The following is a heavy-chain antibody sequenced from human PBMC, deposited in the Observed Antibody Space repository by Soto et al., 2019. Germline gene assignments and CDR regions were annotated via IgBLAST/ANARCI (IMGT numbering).Heavy chain of an antibody. Sequence: SDTLTLTCTVSGDSINRGAYYWIWIRQHPGKGLVWIEYILYSGNTYYNPTLRSRVTISVDTSKTQFFLELTSVTTADTGVYYCAGGGRAAAGTGGFDPWGQGTLVTVSS. CDR1: GDSINRGAYY. D-gene: IGHD6-13*01. J-gene: IGHJ5*02. CDR2: ILYSGNT. V-gene: IGHV4-31*03. CDR3: AGGGRAAAGTGGFDP.